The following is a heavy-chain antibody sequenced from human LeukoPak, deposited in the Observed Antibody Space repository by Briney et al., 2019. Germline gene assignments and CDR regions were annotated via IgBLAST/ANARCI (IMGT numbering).Heavy chain of an antibody. CDR3: AKTAPYYDILTGYLFDYYYGMDV. D-gene: IGHD3-9*01. CDR2: ISGSGGST. V-gene: IGHV3-23*01. CDR1: GFTFSSYA. J-gene: IGHJ6*02. Sequence: GGSLRLSCAVSGFTFSSYAMSWVRQAPGKGPEWVSAISGSGGSTYYADSVKGRFTISRDNSKNTLYLQMNSLRAEDTAVYYCAKTAPYYDILTGYLFDYYYGMDVWGQGTTVTVSS.